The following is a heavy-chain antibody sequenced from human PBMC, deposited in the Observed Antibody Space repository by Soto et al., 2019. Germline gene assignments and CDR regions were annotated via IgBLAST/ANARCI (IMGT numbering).Heavy chain of an antibody. J-gene: IGHJ5*02. D-gene: IGHD2-2*01. CDR1: DYSISSGYY. V-gene: IGHV4-38-2*02. CDR2: IYHTGNT. Sequence: SETLSLTCAVSDYSISSGYYWGWIRQPPGKGPLWIGSIYHTGNTYYHPSLRSRVTISVDTSKNQISLKLSSVTAADTAVYYCARDLTSNANCIDPWGQGTLVTVSS. CDR3: ARDLTSNANCIDP.